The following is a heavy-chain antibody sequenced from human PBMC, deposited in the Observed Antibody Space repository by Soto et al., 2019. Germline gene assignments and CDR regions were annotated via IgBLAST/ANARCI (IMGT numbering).Heavy chain of an antibody. D-gene: IGHD4-17*01. CDR3: ARSAFDYGDAKDY. CDR1: GFTFSSYS. Sequence: GGSLRLSCAASGFTFSSYSMNWVRQAPGKGLEWVSYISSSSSTIYYADSVKGRFTISRDNAKNSLYLQMNSLRAEDTAVYYCARSAFDYGDAKDYWGQGTLVTVSS. J-gene: IGHJ4*02. V-gene: IGHV3-48*01. CDR2: ISSSSSTI.